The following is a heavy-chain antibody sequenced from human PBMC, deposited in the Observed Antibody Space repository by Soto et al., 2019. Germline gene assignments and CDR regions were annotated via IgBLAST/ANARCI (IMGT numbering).Heavy chain of an antibody. CDR1: GGTFSSYA. Sequence: QVQLVQSGAEVKKPGSSVKVSCKASGGTFSSYAISWVRQAPGQRLEWMGWINAGNGNTKYSQKFQGRVTITRDTSASTAYMELSSLRSEDTAVYYCARGVPYSNYYYYYGMDVWGQGTTVTVSS. CDR2: INAGNGNT. V-gene: IGHV1-3*01. J-gene: IGHJ6*02. CDR3: ARGVPYSNYYYYYGMDV. D-gene: IGHD2-15*01.